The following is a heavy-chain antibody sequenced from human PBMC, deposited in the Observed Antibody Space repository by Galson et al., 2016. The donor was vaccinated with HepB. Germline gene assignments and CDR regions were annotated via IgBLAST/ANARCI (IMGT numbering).Heavy chain of an antibody. CDR3: ARESVYDPIDY. CDR2: ISYDGSNK. Sequence: SLRLSCAASGFIFRSYGMHWVRQAPGKGLEWVAVISYDGSNKYYADSVKGRFTISRDNSKNTLYLQMNSLGVEDTAVYYCARESVYDPIDYWGQGTLVTVSS. CDR1: GFIFRSYG. J-gene: IGHJ4*02. V-gene: IGHV3-30*03. D-gene: IGHD3-3*01.